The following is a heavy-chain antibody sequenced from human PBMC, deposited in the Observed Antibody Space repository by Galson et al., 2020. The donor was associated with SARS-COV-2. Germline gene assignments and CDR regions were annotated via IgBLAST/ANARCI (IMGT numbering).Heavy chain of an antibody. CDR2: INPDGGAT. Sequence: GESLKISCKPSGYIFTSYYIHWVRQAPGQGLEWMGWINPDGGATKYAPKFQGRVTMTRDRVTVPWDTSNRKAYMDLTRLRPDDTAIYYCVRGPSERTGGDYFDLWGQGTLIKVSS. J-gene: IGHJ4*02. V-gene: IGHV1-2*02. CDR1: GYIFTSYY. CDR3: VRGPSERTGGDYFDL. D-gene: IGHD3-16*01.